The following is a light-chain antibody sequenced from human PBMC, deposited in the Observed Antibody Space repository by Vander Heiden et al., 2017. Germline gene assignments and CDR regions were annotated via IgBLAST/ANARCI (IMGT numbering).Light chain of an antibody. CDR3: SSYAGSNNRV. J-gene: IGLJ2*01. CDR2: EVS. CDR1: SSDVGGYTY. V-gene: IGLV2-8*01. Sequence: QSALPHPPSASGSPGQSFTFSCTGPSSDVGGYTYVSWYQQHPGKAPKHMIYEVSRRPSGVPDRFSGSKSGNTASLTVAGLQAEDEADYYCSSYAGSNNRVFGGGTKLTVL.